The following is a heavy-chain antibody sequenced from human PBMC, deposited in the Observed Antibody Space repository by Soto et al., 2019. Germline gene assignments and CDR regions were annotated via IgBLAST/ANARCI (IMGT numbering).Heavy chain of an antibody. Sequence: GGSLRLSCSSSGFTFTSYTMNWVRQAPGKGLEWVSSISSSSDYIYYADSMKGRVTISRDNAKNSLFLDMNSLTGEDTAVYYCARARVYATGPLDFWGQGTLVTVSS. V-gene: IGHV3-21*06. CDR3: ARARVYATGPLDF. CDR2: ISSSSDYI. CDR1: GFTFTSYT. J-gene: IGHJ4*02. D-gene: IGHD6-13*01.